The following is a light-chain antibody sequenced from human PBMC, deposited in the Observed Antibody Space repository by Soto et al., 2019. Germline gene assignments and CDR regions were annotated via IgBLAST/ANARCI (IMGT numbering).Light chain of an antibody. J-gene: IGLJ2*01. CDR2: DNS. CDR3: QSYDSSLTGSVV. V-gene: IGLV1-40*01. CDR1: NSNLGAGFD. Sequence: QSVLTQPPSVSGAPGQRVTISCTGSNSNLGAGFDVNWYQQLPGAAPKLLISDNSNRPSGVPDRFSGSKSGTSASLAITGLQAEDEADYYCQSYDSSLTGSVVFGGGT.